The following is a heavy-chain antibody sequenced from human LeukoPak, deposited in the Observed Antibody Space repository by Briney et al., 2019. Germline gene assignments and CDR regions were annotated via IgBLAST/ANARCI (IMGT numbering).Heavy chain of an antibody. D-gene: IGHD2-15*01. CDR1: GFTFSNYG. CDR2: IGGSGGST. Sequence: PGGSLRLSCAASGFTFSNYGMHWVRQAPGKGLEWVSAIGGSGGSTYYADSVKGRFTISRDNSKNTLYLQMNSLRAEDTAVYYCAKAVVAATLVNFDYWGQGTLVTVSS. CDR3: AKAVVAATLVNFDY. J-gene: IGHJ4*02. V-gene: IGHV3-23*01.